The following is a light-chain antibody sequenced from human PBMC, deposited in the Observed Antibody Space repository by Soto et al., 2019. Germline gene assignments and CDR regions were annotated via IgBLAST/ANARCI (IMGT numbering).Light chain of an antibody. J-gene: IGLJ2*01. CDR2: SND. CDR1: SSNIGTNT. V-gene: IGLV1-44*01. Sequence: QSVLTQPPSASGTPGQRVSISCSGGSSNIGTNTANWYQHLPGTAPKLLIFSNDERPSGVPDRFSGSKSGTSASLAISGLQSDDEADYYCATWDDSLNGVVFGGGTQLTVL. CDR3: ATWDDSLNGVV.